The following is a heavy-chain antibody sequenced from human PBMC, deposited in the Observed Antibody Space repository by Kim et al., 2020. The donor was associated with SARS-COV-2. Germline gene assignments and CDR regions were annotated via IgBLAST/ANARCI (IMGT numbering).Heavy chain of an antibody. D-gene: IGHD5-18*01. V-gene: IGHV4-39*01. CDR1: GGSISSSSYY. CDR3: ATRGGYSYGWYGMDV. J-gene: IGHJ6*02. CDR2: IYYSGST. Sequence: SETLSLTCTVSGGSISSSSYYWGWIRQPPGKGLEWIGSIYYSGSTYYNPSLKSRVTISVDTSKNQFSLKLSSVTAADTAVYYCATRGGYSYGWYGMDVWGQGTTVTVSS.